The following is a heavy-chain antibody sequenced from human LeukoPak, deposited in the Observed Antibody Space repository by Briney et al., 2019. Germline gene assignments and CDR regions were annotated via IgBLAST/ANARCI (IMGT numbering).Heavy chain of an antibody. CDR2: ISSSGSTI. J-gene: IGHJ4*02. CDR3: ARESREWELLPFGY. CDR1: GFTFSDYY. D-gene: IGHD1-26*01. V-gene: IGHV3-11*01. Sequence: GGSLRLSCAASGFTFSDYYMSWIRQAPGKGLEWVSYISSSGSTIYYADSVKGRSTISGDNAKNSLYLQMNSLRAEDTAAYYCARESREWELLPFGYWGQGTLVTVSS.